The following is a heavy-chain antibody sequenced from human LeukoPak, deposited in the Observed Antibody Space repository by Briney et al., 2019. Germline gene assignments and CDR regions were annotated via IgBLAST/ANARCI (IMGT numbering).Heavy chain of an antibody. CDR3: ARGEDYYDSSGYTDY. Sequence: SVKVSCKASGGTFSSYAISWVRQAPGQGLEWMGGIIPIFGTANYAQKFQGRVTMTRDMSTSTVYMELSSLRSEDTAVYYCARGEDYYDSSGYTDYWGQGTLVTVSS. J-gene: IGHJ4*02. CDR2: IIPIFGTA. V-gene: IGHV1-69*05. CDR1: GGTFSSYA. D-gene: IGHD3-22*01.